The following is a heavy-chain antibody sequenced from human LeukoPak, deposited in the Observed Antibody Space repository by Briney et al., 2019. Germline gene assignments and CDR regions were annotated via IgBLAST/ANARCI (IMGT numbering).Heavy chain of an antibody. CDR3: AKALKVGATTGCDY. Sequence: GGSLRLSCAASGFTFSSYAMSWVCQAPGKGLEWVSAISGSGGSTYYADSVKGRFTISRDNSKNTLYLQMNSLRAEDTAVYYCAKALKVGATTGCDYWGQGTLVTVSS. CDR2: ISGSGGST. CDR1: GFTFSSYA. J-gene: IGHJ4*02. D-gene: IGHD1-26*01. V-gene: IGHV3-23*01.